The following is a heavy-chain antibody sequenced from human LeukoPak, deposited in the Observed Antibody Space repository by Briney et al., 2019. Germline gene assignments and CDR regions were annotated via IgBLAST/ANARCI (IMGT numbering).Heavy chain of an antibody. J-gene: IGHJ5*02. CDR3: ARSLIWEQQVFDP. Sequence: PSETLSLTCTVSGDSISSYYWSWIRQPPGKGLEWIGYIFHNGSTNYNPSLKSRVTISVDTSKNQFSLKLSYVTPADTAVYYCARSLIWEQQVFDPWGQGTLVTVSS. D-gene: IGHD1/OR15-1a*01. V-gene: IGHV4-59*01. CDR2: IFHNGST. CDR1: GDSISSYY.